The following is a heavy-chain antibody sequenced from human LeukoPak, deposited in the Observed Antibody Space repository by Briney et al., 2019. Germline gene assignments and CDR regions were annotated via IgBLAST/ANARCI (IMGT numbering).Heavy chain of an antibody. CDR2: IYYSGNT. CDR3: ARHGASGSYLYYFDY. Sequence: SETLSLTCTVSGGSIGSYYWSWIRQTPGKGLEWIGYIYYSGNTNYNPSLKSRVTISVDTSKNQFSLKLSSVTAADTAVYFCARHGASGSYLYYFDYWGQGTLVTVSS. CDR1: GGSIGSYY. V-gene: IGHV4-59*08. J-gene: IGHJ4*02. D-gene: IGHD1-26*01.